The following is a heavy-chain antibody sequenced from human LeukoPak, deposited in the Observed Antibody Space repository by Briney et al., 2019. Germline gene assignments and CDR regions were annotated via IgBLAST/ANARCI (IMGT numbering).Heavy chain of an antibody. Sequence: ASVKVSCKASGYTFTSYGISWVRQAPGQGLEWMGWISAYNCNTNYAQKLQGRVTMTTDTSTSTAYMELRSLRSDDTAVYYCARDYYDYVWGSYRYTNFDYWGQGTLVTVSS. D-gene: IGHD3-16*02. J-gene: IGHJ4*02. CDR1: GYTFTSYG. CDR2: ISAYNCNT. V-gene: IGHV1-18*01. CDR3: ARDYYDYVWGSYRYTNFDY.